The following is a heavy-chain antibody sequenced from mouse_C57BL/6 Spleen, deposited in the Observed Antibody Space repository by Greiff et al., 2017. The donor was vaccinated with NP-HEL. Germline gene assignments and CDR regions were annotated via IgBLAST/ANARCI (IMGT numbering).Heavy chain of an antibody. J-gene: IGHJ2*01. D-gene: IGHD2-3*01. V-gene: IGHV1-19*01. CDR3: ARWDDGYYEGVFDY. CDR2: INPYNGGT. CDR1: GYTFTDYY. Sequence: EVQLQQSGPVLVKPGASVKMSCKASGYTFTDYYMNWVKQSHGKSLEWIGVINPYNGGTSYNQKFKGKATLTVDKSSSTAYMELNSLTSEDSAVYYCARWDDGYYEGVFDYWGQGTTLTVSS.